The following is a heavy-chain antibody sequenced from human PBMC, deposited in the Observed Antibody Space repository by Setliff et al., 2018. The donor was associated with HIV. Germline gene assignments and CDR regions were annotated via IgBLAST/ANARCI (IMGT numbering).Heavy chain of an antibody. V-gene: IGHV4-39*01. D-gene: IGHD5-12*01. CDR1: GDSVNDRSYF. CDR3: ARYTVGSMVDY. Sequence: PSETLSLTCTVSGDSVNDRSYFWGWIRQPPGKGLEWIGSIYPGSTKCNPSLRSRLTISLDSPTNQFSVTLSSVTAADTAMYYCARYTVGSMVDYWGPGTLVTVSS. J-gene: IGHJ4*02. CDR2: IYPGST.